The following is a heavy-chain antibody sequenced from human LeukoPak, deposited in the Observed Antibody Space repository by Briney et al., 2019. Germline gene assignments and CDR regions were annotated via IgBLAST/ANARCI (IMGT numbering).Heavy chain of an antibody. CDR1: GFSFSNYG. D-gene: IGHD3-9*01. V-gene: IGHV3-33*06. Sequence: GGSLRLSCAASGFSFSNYGMHWVRQAPGKGLEWVAVIWYDGTNKYYADSVKGRFTISRDNSKNTFFVQMNSLRADDTAVYYCAKVDSFWYFDLWGRGTLVTVSS. CDR2: IWYDGTNK. J-gene: IGHJ2*01. CDR3: AKVDSFWYFDL.